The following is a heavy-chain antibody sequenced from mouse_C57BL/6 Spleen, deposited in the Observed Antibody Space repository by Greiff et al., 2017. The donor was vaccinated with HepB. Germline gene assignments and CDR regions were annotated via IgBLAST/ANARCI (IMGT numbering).Heavy chain of an antibody. CDR3: TRDLGPYYFDY. D-gene: IGHD4-1*01. J-gene: IGHJ2*01. V-gene: IGHV5-9-1*02. Sequence: EVMLVESGEGLVKPGGSLKLSCAASGFTFSSYAMSWVRQTPGKRLEWVAYLSRGGDYIYYADTVKGRFTISRDNARNTLYLQMSSLKSEDTAMYYCTRDLGPYYFDYWGQGTTLTVSS. CDR1: GFTFSSYA. CDR2: LSRGGDYI.